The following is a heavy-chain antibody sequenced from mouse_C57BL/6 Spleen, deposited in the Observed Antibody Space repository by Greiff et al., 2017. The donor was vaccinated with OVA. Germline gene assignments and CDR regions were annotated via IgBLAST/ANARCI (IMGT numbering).Heavy chain of an antibody. D-gene: IGHD4-1*01. V-gene: IGHV1-54*01. CDR2: INPGSGGT. CDR3: ARENAGSYYFDY. CDR1: GYAFTNYL. Sequence: QVQLQQSGAELVRPGTSVKVSCKASGYAFTNYLIEWVKQRPGQGLEWIGVINPGSGGTNYNEKFKGKATLTAAKSSSTAYMQLSSLTSEDSAVYFCARENAGSYYFDYWGQGTTLTVSS. J-gene: IGHJ2*01.